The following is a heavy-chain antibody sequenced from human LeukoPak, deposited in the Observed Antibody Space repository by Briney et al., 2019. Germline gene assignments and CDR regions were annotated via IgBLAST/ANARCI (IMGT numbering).Heavy chain of an antibody. J-gene: IGHJ4*02. CDR1: GFTFSSYS. V-gene: IGHV3-21*01. Sequence: GGSLRLSCAPSGFTFSSYSMNWVRQAPGKGREWVSSISSISRYTYYAHSVKGRFTISRDNAKNSLYLQMNSLRAEDTAVYYCASTEKGYCSGGSCSLAYWGQGTLVTVSS. D-gene: IGHD2-15*01. CDR3: ASTEKGYCSGGSCSLAY. CDR2: ISSISRYT.